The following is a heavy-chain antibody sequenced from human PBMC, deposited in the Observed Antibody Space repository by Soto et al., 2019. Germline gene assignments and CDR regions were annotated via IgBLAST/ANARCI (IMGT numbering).Heavy chain of an antibody. V-gene: IGHV4-30-2*01. J-gene: IGHJ4*02. CDR3: AAGGGLPRYY. D-gene: IGHD5-12*01. Sequence: QLQLQESGSGLVKPSQTLSLTCAVSGGSISSGGYTWSWIRQPTGKGLECIGYIYNSGSTYYNPSLKGLYTISVDRSKNQCSLKLSSVTAADTAVYYCAAGGGLPRYYWCQGALVTVSS. CDR2: IYNSGST. CDR1: GGSISSGGYT.